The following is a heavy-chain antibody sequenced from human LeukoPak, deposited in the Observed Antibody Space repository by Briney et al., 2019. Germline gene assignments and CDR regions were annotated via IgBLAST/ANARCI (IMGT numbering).Heavy chain of an antibody. Sequence: PSGTLSLTCTVSGGSIITTNYCWSWIRQPPGKGLEWIGYIYYSGSTNYNPSLKSRVTISVDTSKNQFSLKLSSVTAADTAVYYCARVISGSREPRLDIWGQGTMVTVSS. CDR2: IYYSGST. J-gene: IGHJ3*02. D-gene: IGHD6-19*01. V-gene: IGHV4-61*01. CDR3: ARVISGSREPRLDI. CDR1: GGSIITTNYC.